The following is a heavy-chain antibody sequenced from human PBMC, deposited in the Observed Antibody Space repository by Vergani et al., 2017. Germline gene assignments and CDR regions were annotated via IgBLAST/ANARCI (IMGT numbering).Heavy chain of an antibody. CDR2: IYYSGST. V-gene: IGHV4-39*07. CDR3: ARSRDTYYYDSSGYPYLNWFDP. J-gene: IGHJ5*02. Sequence: QLQLQESGPGLVKPSETLSLTCTVSGGSISSSSYYWGWIRQPPGKGLEWIGSIYYSGSTYYNPSLKRRVTISVDTSKNQFSLKLSSVTAADTAVYYCARSRDTYYYDSSGYPYLNWFDPWGQGTLVTVSS. D-gene: IGHD3-22*01. CDR1: GGSISSSSYY.